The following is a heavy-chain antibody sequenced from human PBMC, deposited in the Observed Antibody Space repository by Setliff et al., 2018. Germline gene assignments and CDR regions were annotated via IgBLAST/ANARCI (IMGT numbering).Heavy chain of an antibody. J-gene: IGHJ6*02. V-gene: IGHV4-39*07. Sequence: PSETLSLTCTVSGGSINSSSYYWGWIRQPPGKGLEWIGSIYYSGSTYYNPSLKSRVTISVDTSKNQFSLKLSSVTAADTAVYYCARVAQYSSSSFYYYYYGMDVWGQGTTVTVSS. CDR1: GGSINSSSYY. D-gene: IGHD6-6*01. CDR2: IYYSGST. CDR3: ARVAQYSSSSFYYYYYGMDV.